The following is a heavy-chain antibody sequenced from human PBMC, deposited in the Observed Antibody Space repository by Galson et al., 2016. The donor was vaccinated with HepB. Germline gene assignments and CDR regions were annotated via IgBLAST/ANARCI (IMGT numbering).Heavy chain of an antibody. Sequence: SLRLSCAASGFSFSGHGMHWLRQAPGKGLEWVAAIWHDGTNENYAASVKGRFSISRDNSKSMQYLQMDSLRAEDIAVYYCARVRSSRWFDSWGQGTLVTVS. CDR3: ARVRSSRWFDS. V-gene: IGHV3-33*01. J-gene: IGHJ5*01. CDR1: GFSFSGHG. CDR2: IWHDGTNE. D-gene: IGHD6-13*01.